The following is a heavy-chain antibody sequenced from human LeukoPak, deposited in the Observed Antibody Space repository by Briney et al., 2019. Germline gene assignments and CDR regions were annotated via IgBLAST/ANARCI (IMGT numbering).Heavy chain of an antibody. CDR1: GSTFTSYA. J-gene: IGHJ3*02. CDR2: INTNTGNP. CDR3: ARVQYYYDSSGYFLQSVDAFDI. Sequence: ASVKVSCKASGSTFTSYAMNWVRQAPGQGLEWMGWINTNTGNPTYAQGFTGRFVFSLDTSVSTAYLQISSLKAEDTAVYYCARVQYYYDSSGYFLQSVDAFDIWGQGTMVTVSS. D-gene: IGHD3-22*01. V-gene: IGHV7-4-1*02.